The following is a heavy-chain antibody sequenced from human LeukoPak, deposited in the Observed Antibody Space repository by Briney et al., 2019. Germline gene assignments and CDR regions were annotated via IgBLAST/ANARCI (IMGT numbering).Heavy chain of an antibody. Sequence: ASVKVSCKASGYSFNNFDINWVRQATGQGLEWMGWMNPNSGNKGYAQKFQGRVSMTMNTSITTAYMELNSLRSEDTAVYYCARGPQWRGDYYYMDVWGRGTTVTVSS. CDR3: ARGPQWRGDYYYMDV. V-gene: IGHV1-8*01. CDR2: MNPNSGNK. D-gene: IGHD6-19*01. CDR1: GYSFNNFD. J-gene: IGHJ6*03.